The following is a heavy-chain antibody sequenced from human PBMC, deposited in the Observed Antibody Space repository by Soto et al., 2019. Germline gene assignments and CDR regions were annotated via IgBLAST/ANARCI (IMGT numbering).Heavy chain of an antibody. D-gene: IGHD2-2*01. V-gene: IGHV2-5*01. Sequence: QITLKESGPTLVSPTQTLTLTCTFSGFSLSTNGVGVGWIRQPPGKALEWLALIYWNDDKRYSPSLKSRRTITEDTYKTQVVLTMTSMDPVDTATYYCAHNFFWDVLLVTAANRAWFDPVGQGTLVTVSS. J-gene: IGHJ5*02. CDR3: AHNFFWDVLLVTAANRAWFDP. CDR1: GFSLSTNGVG. CDR2: IYWNDDK.